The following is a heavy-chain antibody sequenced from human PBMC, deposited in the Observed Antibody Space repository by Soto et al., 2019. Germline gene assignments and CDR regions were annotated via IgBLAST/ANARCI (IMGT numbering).Heavy chain of an antibody. J-gene: IGHJ4*02. CDR1: GGSVSSGSYY. D-gene: IGHD3-9*01. CDR2: IYYSGST. Sequence: PSETLSLTCTVSGGSVSSGSYYWSWIRQPPGKGLEWIGYIYYSGSTNYNPSLKSRVTISVDTSKNQFSLKLSSVTAADTAVYYCXRGYYDILTGYYNHFDYWGQGTLVTVSS. CDR3: XRGYYDILTGYYNHFDY. V-gene: IGHV4-61*01.